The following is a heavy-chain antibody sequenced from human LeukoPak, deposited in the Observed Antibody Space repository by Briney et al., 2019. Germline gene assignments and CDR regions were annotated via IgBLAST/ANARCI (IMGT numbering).Heavy chain of an antibody. J-gene: IGHJ4*02. V-gene: IGHV3-74*01. CDR1: GFIFSNYW. D-gene: IGHD2-8*02. CDR3: VRDTGTYYFDY. CDR2: IYSDGSGT. Sequence: GGSLRLSCAASGFIFSNYWMHWVRQAPGKGLVWVSRIYSDGSGTNYADSVKGRFTISRDNAKNTLYLQMNSLRDEDTAVYYCVRDTGTYYFDYWGQGTLVTVSS.